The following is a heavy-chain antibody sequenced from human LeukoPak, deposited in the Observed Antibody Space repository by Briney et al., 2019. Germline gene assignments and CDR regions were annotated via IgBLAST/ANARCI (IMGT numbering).Heavy chain of an antibody. CDR3: GRLMLEKARIAAAGTGSYYSYGMDV. CDR2: IYYSGST. CDR1: GGSISSSSYY. D-gene: IGHD6-13*01. V-gene: IGHV4-39*01. J-gene: IGHJ6*02. Sequence: SETLSLTCTVSGGSISSSSYYWGWIRPPPGKGLDWNGSIYYSGSTYSNPSLKSRVTISVDTSKNQFSLKLSTVTAAATAEYYCGRLMLEKARIAAAGTGSYYSYGMDVGGQGTTVTVSS.